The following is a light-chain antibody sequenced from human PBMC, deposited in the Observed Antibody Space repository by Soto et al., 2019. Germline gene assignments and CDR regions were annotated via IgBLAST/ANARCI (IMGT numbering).Light chain of an antibody. CDR3: QQYNTYWT. Sequence: DIHLTQSPSTLSASVGDRVTITCRASQTISHWLAWYQQKPGKAPKLLIFDASNLENGVPSRFSGSGSGTEFTLTITCLQPDDFATYYCQQYNTYWTFGQGTKVEI. V-gene: IGKV1-5*01. J-gene: IGKJ1*01. CDR2: DAS. CDR1: QTISHW.